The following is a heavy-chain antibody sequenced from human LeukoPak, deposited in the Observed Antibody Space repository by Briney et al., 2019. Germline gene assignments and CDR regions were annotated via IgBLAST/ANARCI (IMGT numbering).Heavy chain of an antibody. CDR2: IGSSGTTI. CDR1: GFTFSSYE. Sequence: PGGSLRLSCAVSGFTFSSYEMNWVRQAPGKGLEWVSNIGSSGTTIYYADSVKGRFTISRDNAKNSLYLQMNSLRAEDTAVYYCALLAVASDFDYWGQGALVTASS. J-gene: IGHJ4*02. D-gene: IGHD6-19*01. V-gene: IGHV3-48*03. CDR3: ALLAVASDFDY.